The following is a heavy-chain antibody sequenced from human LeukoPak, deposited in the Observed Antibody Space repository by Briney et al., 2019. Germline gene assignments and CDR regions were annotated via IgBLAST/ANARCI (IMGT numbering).Heavy chain of an antibody. D-gene: IGHD3-3*01. J-gene: IGHJ5*02. CDR2: IYYSGST. CDR1: GGSISSSSYY. CDR3: ARHWSGITIFGVVIMRSWFDP. Sequence: PSETLSLTCTVSGGSISSSSYYWGWIRQPPGKGRGWIGSIYYSGSTYYNPSLKSRVTISVDTSKNQFSLKLSSVTAADTAVYYCARHWSGITIFGVVIMRSWFDPWGQGTLVTVSS. V-gene: IGHV4-39*01.